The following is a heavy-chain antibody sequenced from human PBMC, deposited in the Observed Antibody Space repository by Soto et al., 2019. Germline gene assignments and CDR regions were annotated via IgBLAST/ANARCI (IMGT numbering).Heavy chain of an antibody. D-gene: IGHD3-3*01. CDR3: AKGSPDNDLWSGYYGDY. V-gene: IGHV3-30*18. CDR2: ISYDGSNK. CDR1: GFTFSSYG. J-gene: IGHJ4*02. Sequence: PGGSLRFSCAASGFTFSSYGMHWVRQAPGKGLEWVAVISYDGSNKYYADSVKGRFTISRDNSKNTLYLQMNSLRAEDTALYYCAKGSPDNDLWSGYYGDYWGQGTLVTVSS.